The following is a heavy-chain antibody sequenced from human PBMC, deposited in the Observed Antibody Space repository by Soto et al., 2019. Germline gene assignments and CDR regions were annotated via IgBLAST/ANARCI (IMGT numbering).Heavy chain of an antibody. Sequence: ESLRNSRKASGYTFTSQWIGWVRQKSGIGLEWMGLIFPGDSDTRYSPSFQGQVTISADKSISTAFLQWSSLEASDTAMYYCARLVDGYPGYWGQGTLVTVSS. CDR3: ARLVDGYPGY. V-gene: IGHV5-51*01. CDR1: GYTFTSQW. J-gene: IGHJ4*03. CDR2: IFPGDSDT.